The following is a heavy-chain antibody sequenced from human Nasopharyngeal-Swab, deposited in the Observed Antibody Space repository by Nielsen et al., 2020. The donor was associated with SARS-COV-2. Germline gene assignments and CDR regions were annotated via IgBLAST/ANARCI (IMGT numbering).Heavy chain of an antibody. V-gene: IGHV3-33*01. CDR3: ARVNIAAAGPYYYGMDV. Sequence: GGSLRLSCAASGFTFSSYGMHWVRQAPGKGLEWVAVIWYDGSNKYYADSVKGRFTISRDNSKNTLYLQMNSLRAEDTAVYYCARVNIAAAGPYYYGMDVWGQGTTVTVSS. CDR1: GFTFSSYG. J-gene: IGHJ6*02. D-gene: IGHD6-13*01. CDR2: IWYDGSNK.